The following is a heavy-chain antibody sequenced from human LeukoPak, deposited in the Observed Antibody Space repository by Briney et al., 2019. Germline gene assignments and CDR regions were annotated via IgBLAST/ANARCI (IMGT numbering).Heavy chain of an antibody. Sequence: PGGSLRLSCAASGFTLSIYVMSWVRQAPGKGLGWVSAISGRGVTTYYADSVKGRFTISRDNSKNTLYLQMNSLRAEDTAVYYCAKDQYDSSGYYPEYFHHWGQGTLVTVSS. CDR3: AKDQYDSSGYYPEYFHH. V-gene: IGHV3-23*01. J-gene: IGHJ1*01. D-gene: IGHD3-22*01. CDR2: ISGRGVTT. CDR1: GFTLSIYV.